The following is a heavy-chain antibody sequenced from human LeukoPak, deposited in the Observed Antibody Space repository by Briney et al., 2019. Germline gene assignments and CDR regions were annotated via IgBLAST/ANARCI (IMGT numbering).Heavy chain of an antibody. V-gene: IGHV1-2*02. Sequence: ASVKVSCKTSGYTLTGYFIHWVRQAPGQGLEWMGWINPNSGGTNSAQKFQGRLTMTWDTSIHTAYMQLGWLKFDDTAVYYCASEGDGSSLYSWFDPWGQGTLVTVSP. CDR2: INPNSGGT. D-gene: IGHD5-24*01. CDR1: GYTLTGYF. J-gene: IGHJ5*02. CDR3: ASEGDGSSLYSWFDP.